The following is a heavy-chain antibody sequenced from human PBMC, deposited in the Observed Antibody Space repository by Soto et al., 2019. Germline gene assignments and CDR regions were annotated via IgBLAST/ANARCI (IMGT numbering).Heavy chain of an antibody. V-gene: IGHV3-30-3*01. CDR1: GLTFSSYA. D-gene: IGHD3-22*01. CDR2: ISYDGSNK. Sequence: GGSLRLSCAASGLTFSSYAMHWVRQAPGKGLEWVAVISYDGSNKYYADSVKGRFTISRDNSKNTLYLQMNSLRAEDTAVYYCARGSYYYDSSGYFDYWGQGTLVTVSS. CDR3: ARGSYYYDSSGYFDY. J-gene: IGHJ4*02.